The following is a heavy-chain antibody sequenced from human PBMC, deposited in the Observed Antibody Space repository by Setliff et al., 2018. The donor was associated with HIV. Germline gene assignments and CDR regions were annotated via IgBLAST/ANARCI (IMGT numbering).Heavy chain of an antibody. V-gene: IGHV4-34*01. CDR2: IYHSGST. CDR1: GGSFIGYY. J-gene: IGHJ4*02. CDR3: ARGVRDNSGWSSYYFDY. Sequence: PSETLSLTCAVYGGSFIGYYWAWIRQAPGKGLEWIGSIYHSGSTYYNPSLKSRVTISVDTSKKQFSLRLTSVTAADTAVYYCARGVRDNSGWSSYYFDYWGQGTLVTVSS. D-gene: IGHD6-19*01.